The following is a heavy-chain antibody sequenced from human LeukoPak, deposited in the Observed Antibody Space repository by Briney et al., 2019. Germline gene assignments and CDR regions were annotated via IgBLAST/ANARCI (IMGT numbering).Heavy chain of an antibody. D-gene: IGHD2-8*02. CDR3: ALITAPVLVY. Sequence: GGSLRLSCAASGFTFSSYSMNWVRQAPGKGLEWVSSISSSSSYIYYADSVEGRFTISRDNAKNSLYLQMNSLRAEDTAVYYCALITAPVLVYWGQGTLVTVSS. V-gene: IGHV3-21*01. CDR2: ISSSSSYI. J-gene: IGHJ4*02. CDR1: GFTFSSYS.